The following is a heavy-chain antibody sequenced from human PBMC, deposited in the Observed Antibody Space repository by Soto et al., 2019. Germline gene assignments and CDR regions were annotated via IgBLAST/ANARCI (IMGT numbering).Heavy chain of an antibody. D-gene: IGHD2-15*01. Sequence: QVQLVQYGAEVKKPGASVKVSCKASGYSYTNFGISWVRQAPGQGLEWMGWISAYNGNTKYGQNFQGRVTMTTDTSTSSAYMELRSQRSDDTAVYYCARGRTPIDYWGQGTLVTVSS. CDR1: GYSYTNFG. V-gene: IGHV1-18*01. CDR3: ARGRTPIDY. J-gene: IGHJ4*02. CDR2: ISAYNGNT.